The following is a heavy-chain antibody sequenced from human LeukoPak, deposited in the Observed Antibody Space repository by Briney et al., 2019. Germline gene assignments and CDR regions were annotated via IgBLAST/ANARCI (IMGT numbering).Heavy chain of an antibody. CDR2: ISYDGSNK. CDR3: ARDAPRDKMGVSNLDY. J-gene: IGHJ4*02. Sequence: GGSLRLSCAASGFTFSSYAMHWVRQAPGKGLEWVAVISYDGSNKYYAESVKGRFTISRDNSKSTLYLQMNSLRAEDTAMYYCARDAPRDKMGVSNLDYWGQGTLVTVSS. V-gene: IGHV3-30-3*01. D-gene: IGHD1-26*01. CDR1: GFTFSSYA.